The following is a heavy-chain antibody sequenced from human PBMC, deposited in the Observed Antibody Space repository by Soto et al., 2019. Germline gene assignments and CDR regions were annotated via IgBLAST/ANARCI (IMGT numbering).Heavy chain of an antibody. CDR2: ISGSGGST. CDR1: GFTFSSYA. J-gene: IGHJ4*02. Sequence: GGSLRLSCAASGFTFSSYAMSWVRQAPGKGLEWVSAISGSGGSTYYADSVKGRFTISRDNSKNTLYLQMNSLRAEDTAVYYCAKAPSYYYRGYYFDYWGQGTLVTVSS. CDR3: AKAPSYYYRGYYFDY. V-gene: IGHV3-23*01. D-gene: IGHD3-22*01.